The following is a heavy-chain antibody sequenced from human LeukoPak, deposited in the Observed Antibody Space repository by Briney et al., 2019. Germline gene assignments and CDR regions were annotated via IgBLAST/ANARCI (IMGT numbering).Heavy chain of an antibody. CDR1: GFTFSSYG. J-gene: IGHJ4*02. CDR2: IRYDGSIK. Sequence: GGSLRLSCAASGFTFSSYGMHWVRQAPGKGLDWVAFIRYDGSIKDHADSVKGRFIISRDNSKNTLYLQMNSLRDEDTAMYYCAKVSPISPSGYLDYWGQGTPVTVSS. CDR3: AKVSPISPSGYLDY. V-gene: IGHV3-30*02. D-gene: IGHD3-3*01.